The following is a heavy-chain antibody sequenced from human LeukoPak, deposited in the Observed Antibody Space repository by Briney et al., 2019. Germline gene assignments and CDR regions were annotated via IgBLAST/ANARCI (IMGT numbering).Heavy chain of an antibody. CDR3: ARGIGYEGYGSGSRNY. CDR1: GFTFSSYW. J-gene: IGHJ4*02. CDR2: SNSDGSST. Sequence: GGSLRLSCAASGFTFSSYWMHWVRQAPGKGLVWVSRSNSDGSSTSYADSVKGRFTISRDNAKNTLYLQMNSLRAEDTAVYYCARGIGYEGYGSGSRNYWGQGTLVTVSS. V-gene: IGHV3-74*01. D-gene: IGHD3-10*01.